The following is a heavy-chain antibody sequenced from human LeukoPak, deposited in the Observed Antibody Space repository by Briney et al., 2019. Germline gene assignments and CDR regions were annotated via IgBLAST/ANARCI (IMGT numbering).Heavy chain of an antibody. J-gene: IGHJ4*02. D-gene: IGHD6-6*01. Sequence: GGSPRLSCAASGLTVSSNYMTWVRQPPGKGLEWVSVIYSGGRTNYADSVKGRFTISRDNSKNTLYLQMNSLRAEDTAVYYCAKGGLNIAARLDYWGQGTLVTVSS. CDR3: AKGGLNIAARLDY. V-gene: IGHV3-53*01. CDR2: IYSGGRT. CDR1: GLTVSSNY.